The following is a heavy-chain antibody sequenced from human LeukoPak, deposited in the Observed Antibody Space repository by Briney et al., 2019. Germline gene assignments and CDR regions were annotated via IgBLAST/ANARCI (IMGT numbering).Heavy chain of an antibody. CDR1: GGSISSYY. V-gene: IGHV4-4*07. CDR3: ARTSSSWIPYYYYGMDV. D-gene: IGHD6-13*01. J-gene: IGHJ6*02. Sequence: PSETLSLTCTVSGGSISSYYWSWIRQPAGKGLEWIGRIYTSGSTNYNPSLKSRVTMSVDTSKNQFSLKLSSVTAADTAVYYCARTSSSWIPYYYYGMDVWGQGTTVTVSS. CDR2: IYTSGST.